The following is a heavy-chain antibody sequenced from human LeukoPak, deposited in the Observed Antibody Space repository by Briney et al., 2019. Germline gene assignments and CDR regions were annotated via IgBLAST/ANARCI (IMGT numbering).Heavy chain of an antibody. V-gene: IGHV3-74*01. J-gene: IGHJ4*02. CDR3: ARDLGDSSGFAGGY. CDR1: GFTFSSYW. Sequence: PGGSLRLSCAASGFTFSSYWMHWVRQAPGKGLVWVSRINSDGSSTSYADSVQCRFTISRDNAKNTLYLQMNSLRAEATAVSYCARDLGDSSGFAGGYWGQGTLVTVSS. CDR2: INSDGSST. D-gene: IGHD3-22*01.